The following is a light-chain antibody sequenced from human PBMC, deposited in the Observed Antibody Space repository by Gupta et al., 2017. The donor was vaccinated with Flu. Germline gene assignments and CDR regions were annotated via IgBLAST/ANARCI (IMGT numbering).Light chain of an antibody. CDR2: DAS. Sequence: EIVLTQSPATLSLSPGERAALSCRASQSVSSFLAWYQQKPGQAPRLRIYDASNRAAGIPARFSGSGSGTDFTLTISSLEPEDFAVYYCQQRCSWPLTFGGGTKVEIK. V-gene: IGKV3-11*01. CDR1: QSVSSF. J-gene: IGKJ4*01. CDR3: QQRCSWPLT.